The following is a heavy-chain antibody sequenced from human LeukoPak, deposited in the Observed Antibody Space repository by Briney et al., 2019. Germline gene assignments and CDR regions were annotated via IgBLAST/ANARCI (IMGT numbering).Heavy chain of an antibody. Sequence: ASETLSLTCTVSGGSISSGGYYWSWIRQHPGKGLEWIGYIYYSGSTYYNPSLKSRVTISVDTSKNQFSLKLSSVTAADTAVYYCAREVEQPFPRLDYWGQGTLVTVSS. D-gene: IGHD6-6*01. J-gene: IGHJ4*02. V-gene: IGHV4-31*03. CDR1: GGSISSGGYY. CDR2: IYYSGST. CDR3: AREVEQPFPRLDY.